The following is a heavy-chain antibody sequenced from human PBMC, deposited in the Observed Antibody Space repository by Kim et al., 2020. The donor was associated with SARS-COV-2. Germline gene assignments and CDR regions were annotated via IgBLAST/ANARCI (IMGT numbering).Heavy chain of an antibody. Sequence: GGSLRLSCAASGFTFSSYAMSWVRQAPGKGLEWVSAISGSGGSTYYADSVKGRFTISRDNSKNTLYLQMNSLRAEDTAVYYCAKGRGGSHAAMLYNWFDPWGQGTLVTVSS. J-gene: IGHJ5*02. CDR1: GFTFSSYA. V-gene: IGHV3-23*01. CDR3: AKGRGGSHAAMLYNWFDP. D-gene: IGHD5-18*01. CDR2: ISGSGGST.